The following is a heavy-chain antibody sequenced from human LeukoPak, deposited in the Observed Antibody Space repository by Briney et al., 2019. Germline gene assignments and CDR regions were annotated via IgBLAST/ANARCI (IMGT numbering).Heavy chain of an antibody. D-gene: IGHD3-22*01. J-gene: IGHJ1*01. V-gene: IGHV3-74*01. CDR3: ARAPSEIGGYYPEYFRH. CDR2: IKSDGST. CDR1: GFPFSTYW. Sequence: GGSLRLSCAASGFPFSTYWMHWVRQAPGKGLVWVSRIKSDGSTNYADSVKGRFTISRDNANNTLSLQMYSLRPEDTGVYYCARAPSEIGGYYPEYFRHWGQGTLVTVSS.